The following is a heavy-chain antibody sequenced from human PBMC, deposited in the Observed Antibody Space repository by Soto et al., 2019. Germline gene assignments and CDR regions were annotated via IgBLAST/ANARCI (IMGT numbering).Heavy chain of an antibody. V-gene: IGHV3-21*01. Sequence: GGSLRLSCAASGFTFSSYSMNWVRQAPGKGLEWVSSISSSSSYIYYADSVKGRFTISRDNAKNSLYLQMNSLRAEDTAVYYCARGPGGITIFGVVINDAFDIWGQGTMVTVSS. J-gene: IGHJ3*02. D-gene: IGHD3-3*01. CDR2: ISSSSSYI. CDR3: ARGPGGITIFGVVINDAFDI. CDR1: GFTFSSYS.